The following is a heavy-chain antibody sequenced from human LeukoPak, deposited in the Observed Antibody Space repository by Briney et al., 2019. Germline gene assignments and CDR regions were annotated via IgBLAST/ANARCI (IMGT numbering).Heavy chain of an antibody. CDR1: GGSNSSSSYY. J-gene: IGHJ5*02. D-gene: IGHD3-10*01. CDR3: ARHGWGWPWNWFDP. CDR2: INHSGST. V-gene: IGHV4-39*01. Sequence: SETLSLTCTVSGGSNSSSSYYWSWIRQPPGKGLEWIGEINHSGSTNYNPSLKSRVTISVDTSKNQFSLKLSSVTAADTAVYYCARHGWGWPWNWFDPWGQGTLVTVSS.